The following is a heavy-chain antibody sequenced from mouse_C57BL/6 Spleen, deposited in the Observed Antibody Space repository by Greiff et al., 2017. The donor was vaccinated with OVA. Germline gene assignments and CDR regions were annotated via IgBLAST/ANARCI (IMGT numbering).Heavy chain of an antibody. CDR1: GYAFSSSW. CDR2: IYPGDGDT. V-gene: IGHV1-82*01. CDR3: ARDYYGSRGFAY. D-gene: IGHD1-1*01. Sequence: VQLQQSGPELVKPGASVKISCKASGYAFSSSWMNWVKQRPGKGLEWIGRIYPGDGDTNYNGKFKGKATLTADKSSSTAYMQLSSLTSEDSAVYFCARDYYGSRGFAYWGQGTLVTVSA. J-gene: IGHJ3*01.